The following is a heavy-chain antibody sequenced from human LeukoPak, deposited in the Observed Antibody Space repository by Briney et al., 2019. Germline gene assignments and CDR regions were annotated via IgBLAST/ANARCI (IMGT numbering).Heavy chain of an antibody. V-gene: IGHV3-23*01. CDR3: ANFRTAAAD. CDR2: VSGSGGTT. J-gene: IGHJ4*02. D-gene: IGHD6-13*01. Sequence: PGGSLRLSCEASGFTFSDYAMSWVRQAPGKGLEWVSDVSGSGGTTNYADSVKGRFTISRDNSKNTLYLQMNSLRAEDTAVYYCANFRTAAADWGQGTLVTVSS. CDR1: GFTFSDYA.